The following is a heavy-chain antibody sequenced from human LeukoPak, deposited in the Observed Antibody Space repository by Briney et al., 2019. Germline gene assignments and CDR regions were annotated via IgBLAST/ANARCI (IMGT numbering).Heavy chain of an antibody. V-gene: IGHV3-30*02. Sequence: GGSLRLSCAASGFTFSSYGMHWVRQAPGKGLEWVALIRYDGSNKYYADSVKGRFIISRDNSKNTLYLQMNSLRAEDTAVYYCARELGGWYENYYYYGMDVWGQGTTVTVSS. CDR2: IRYDGSNK. D-gene: IGHD6-19*01. CDR1: GFTFSSYG. J-gene: IGHJ6*02. CDR3: ARELGGWYENYYYYGMDV.